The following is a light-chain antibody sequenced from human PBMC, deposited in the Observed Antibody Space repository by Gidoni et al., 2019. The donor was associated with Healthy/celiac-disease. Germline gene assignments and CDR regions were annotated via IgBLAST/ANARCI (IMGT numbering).Light chain of an antibody. Sequence: SYELTQPPSVSVSPGQTARITCSGDALPKQYAYWYQQQPGQAPVLVIYKDSERPSGIPERFSGSSSGTTVTLTISGVQAEDEADYYCQSADSSYVVFGGGTKLTVL. J-gene: IGLJ2*01. CDR2: KDS. V-gene: IGLV3-25*02. CDR1: ALPKQY. CDR3: QSADSSYVV.